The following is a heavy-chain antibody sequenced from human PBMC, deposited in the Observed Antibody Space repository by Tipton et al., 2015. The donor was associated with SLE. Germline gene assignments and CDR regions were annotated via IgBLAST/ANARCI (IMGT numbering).Heavy chain of an antibody. V-gene: IGHV4-39*07. J-gene: IGHJ4*02. D-gene: IGHD6-19*01. CDR1: GGSISSIGYF. CDR2: IYYSGST. Sequence: TLSLTCSVSGGSISSIGYFWAWIRQAPGKGPECIGSIYYSGSTFYNPSLKSRVAMSIYTSKNQFSLKLTSVTAADTAVYYCVRGWDYFDYWGQGTLVTVSS. CDR3: VRGWDYFDY.